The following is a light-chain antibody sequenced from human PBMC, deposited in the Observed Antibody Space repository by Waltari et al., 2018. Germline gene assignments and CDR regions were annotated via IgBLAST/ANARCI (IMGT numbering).Light chain of an antibody. Sequence: DIVMTQSPYSLAVSLGERATVNCKSSQNVLYSPHNKNFLAWFQQKLGQPPKLLIYWASTRESGVPVRFSGSGSGRDFTLTISSLQAEDVAVYYCQQYYSIPWTFGQGTKVEIK. CDR3: QQYYSIPWT. CDR1: QNVLYSPHNKNF. J-gene: IGKJ1*01. V-gene: IGKV4-1*01. CDR2: WAS.